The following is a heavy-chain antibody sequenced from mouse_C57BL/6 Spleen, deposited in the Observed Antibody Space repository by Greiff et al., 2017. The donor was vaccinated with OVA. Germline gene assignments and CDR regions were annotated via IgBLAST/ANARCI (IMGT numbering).Heavy chain of an antibody. Sequence: EVHLVESGGGLVKPGGSLKLSCAASGFTFSSYAMSWVRQTPEKRLEWVATISDGGSYTYYPDNVKGRFTISRDNAKNNLYLQMSHLKSEDTAMYYCARDDSNYPMDYWGQGTSVTVSS. CDR3: ARDDSNYPMDY. V-gene: IGHV5-4*01. CDR1: GFTFSSYA. J-gene: IGHJ4*01. CDR2: ISDGGSYT. D-gene: IGHD2-5*01.